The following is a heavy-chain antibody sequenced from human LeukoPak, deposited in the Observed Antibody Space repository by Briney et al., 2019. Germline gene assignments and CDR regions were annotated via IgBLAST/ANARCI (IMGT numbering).Heavy chain of an antibody. J-gene: IGHJ4*02. Sequence: GASVKVSCKASGGTFSSFAISWVRQAPGQGLEWMGGIIPIFGTANYAPNFQGRVMIIADESTSTAYMELSSLRSEDTAVYYCARAFSSSSSGYWGQGTLVTVSS. CDR3: ARAFSSSSSGY. CDR2: IIPIFGTA. CDR1: GGTFSSFA. V-gene: IGHV1-69*01. D-gene: IGHD6-6*01.